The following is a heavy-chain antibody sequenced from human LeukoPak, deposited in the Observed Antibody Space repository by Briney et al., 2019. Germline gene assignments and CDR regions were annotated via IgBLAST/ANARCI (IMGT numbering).Heavy chain of an antibody. D-gene: IGHD3-3*01. Sequence: SETLSLTCTVSGGSISSYYWSWIRQPPGKGLEWIGYIYYSGSTNYNPSLKSRVTISVDTSKNQFSLKLSSVTAADTAVYYCARTQGFDFWSGYWALFDPWGQGTLVTVSS. CDR3: ARTQGFDFWSGYWALFDP. V-gene: IGHV4-59*01. J-gene: IGHJ5*02. CDR2: IYYSGST. CDR1: GGSISSYY.